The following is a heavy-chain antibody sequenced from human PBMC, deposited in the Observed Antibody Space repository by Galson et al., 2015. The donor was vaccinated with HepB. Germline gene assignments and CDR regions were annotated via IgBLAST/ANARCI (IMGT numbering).Heavy chain of an antibody. D-gene: IGHD2-21*02. CDR3: ARVGKGVLRAFVVETTEEFFDS. J-gene: IGHJ4*03. CDR1: GDSVSSNNAA. Sequence: CAISGDSVSSNNAAWYWIRQSPSRGLEWLGRTYYRSSWYIDYAPSVRSRITINPDTSRNQFSLHLNSLRSDDTAVYYCARVGKGVLRAFVVETTEEFFDSWGQGTLITVS. V-gene: IGHV6-1*01. CDR2: TYYRSSWYI.